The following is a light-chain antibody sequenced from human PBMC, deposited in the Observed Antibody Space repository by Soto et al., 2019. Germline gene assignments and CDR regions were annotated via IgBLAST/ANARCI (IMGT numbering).Light chain of an antibody. CDR1: QSVTNN. CDR3: QQRNSWPPTFT. Sequence: EIVLTQSPGTLSLSPGERATLSCRASQSVTNNQFAWFRQKPGQAPRLLIWGVSIRATGIPARFSGSGSGTDFTLTISSLEPEDFAVYYCQQRNSWPPTFTFGQGTRLEIK. J-gene: IGKJ5*01. CDR2: GVS. V-gene: IGKV3-11*01.